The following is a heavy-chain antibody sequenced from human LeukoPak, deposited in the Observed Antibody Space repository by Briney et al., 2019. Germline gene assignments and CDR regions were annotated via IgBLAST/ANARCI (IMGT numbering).Heavy chain of an antibody. CDR1: GFSFSNHW. J-gene: IGHJ4*02. CDR3: ARGDGRGRSDGAT. Sequence: PGGSLRLSCGASGFSFSNHWMGWVRQAPENGLEWVAIMNQHGNDKYHLDSVKGRFTISRDNAKNTLYLQMNSLRVEDTAVYYRARGDGRGRSDGATWGPGTLVTVSS. D-gene: IGHD5-18*01. V-gene: IGHV3-7*01. CDR2: MNQHGNDK.